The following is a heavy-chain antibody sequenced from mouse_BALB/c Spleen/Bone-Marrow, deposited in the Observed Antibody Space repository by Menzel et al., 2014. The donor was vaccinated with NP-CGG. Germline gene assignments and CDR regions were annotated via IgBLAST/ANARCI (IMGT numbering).Heavy chain of an antibody. CDR3: ARGLDY. V-gene: IGHV5-6-3*01. CDR1: GLTFSSYG. J-gene: IGHJ2*01. CDR2: INTNGGNT. Sequence: EVQLVESGGGLVQPGGSLKLSCAASGLTFSSYGMSWVRQTPDKRLELVATINTNGGNTYYPDSMKGRFTISRDNAKNTLYLQMSSLKSEDTAMYYCARGLDYWGQGTTLTVSS.